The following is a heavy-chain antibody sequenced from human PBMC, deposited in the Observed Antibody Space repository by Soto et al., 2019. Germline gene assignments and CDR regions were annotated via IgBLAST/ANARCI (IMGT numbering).Heavy chain of an antibody. V-gene: IGHV1-8*01. D-gene: IGHD3-10*01. J-gene: IGHJ4*02. CDR2: MNSNSGNT. Sequence: QVQLVQSGAEVKKPGASVKVSCKTSGDSFTNYDINWVRQAPGQGLEWLGRMNSNSGNTGYSDNFQGRVSMTRDTSISTAYLELTNLRSDDTAVYYCARGLISRGLVATHWGQGTPVTVSS. CDR3: ARGLISRGLVATH. CDR1: GDSFTNYD.